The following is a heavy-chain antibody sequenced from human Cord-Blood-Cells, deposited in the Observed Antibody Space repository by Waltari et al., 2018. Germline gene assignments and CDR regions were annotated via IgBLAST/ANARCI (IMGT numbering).Heavy chain of an antibody. V-gene: IGHV4-61*09. CDR3: ARDRREYYYGMDV. J-gene: IGHJ6*02. D-gene: IGHD1-26*01. Sequence: QVQLQESGPGLVKPSQTLSLTCTVSGGSISSGSYYWSWIRQPAGKGLEWIGYICPSGSTNYNPSLKSRVTISVDTSKNPCSLKLSSVTAADTAVYYCARDRREYYYGMDVWGQGTTVTVSS. CDR1: GGSISSGSYY. CDR2: ICPSGST.